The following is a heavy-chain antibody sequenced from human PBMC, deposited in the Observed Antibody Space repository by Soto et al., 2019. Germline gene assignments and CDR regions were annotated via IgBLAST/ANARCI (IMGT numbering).Heavy chain of an antibody. J-gene: IGHJ4*02. CDR3: ARGIAAAGELDY. D-gene: IGHD6-13*01. CDR1: GGSISSYY. V-gene: IGHV4-59*08. CDR2: IYYSGST. Sequence: PSETLSLTCTVSGGSISSYYWSWIRQPPGKGLEWIGYIYYSGSTNYNPPLKSRVTISVDTSKNQFSLKLSSVTAADTAVYYCARGIAAAGELDYWGQGTLVTSPQ.